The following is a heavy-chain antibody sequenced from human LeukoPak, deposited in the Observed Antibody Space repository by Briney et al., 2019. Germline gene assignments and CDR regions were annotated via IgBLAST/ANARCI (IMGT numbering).Heavy chain of an antibody. Sequence: ASVEVSCKASGYTFTGYYMHWVRQAPGQGLEWMGRINPNSGGTNYAQKFQGRVTMTRDTSISTAYMELSRLRSDDTAVYYCASYKDYYDSSGYYMWGQGTLVTVSS. CDR1: GYTFTGYY. J-gene: IGHJ4*02. CDR3: ASYKDYYDSSGYYM. D-gene: IGHD3-22*01. CDR2: INPNSGGT. V-gene: IGHV1-2*06.